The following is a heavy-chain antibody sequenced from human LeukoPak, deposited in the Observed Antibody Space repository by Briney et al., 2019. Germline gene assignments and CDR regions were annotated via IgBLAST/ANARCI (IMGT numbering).Heavy chain of an antibody. CDR2: IKQDGSEK. CDR1: GFTFSSYW. D-gene: IGHD4-17*01. CDR3: ARLTTVTTHNWFDP. V-gene: IGHV3-7*01. Sequence: GGSLRLSCAASGFTFSSYWMSWVRQAPGKELEWVANIKQDGSEKYYVDSVKGRFTISRDNAKNSLYLQMNSLRAEDTAVYYCARLTTVTTHNWFDPWGQGTLVTVSS. J-gene: IGHJ5*02.